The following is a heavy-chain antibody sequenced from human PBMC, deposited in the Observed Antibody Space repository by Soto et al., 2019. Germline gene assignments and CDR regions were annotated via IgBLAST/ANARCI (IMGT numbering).Heavy chain of an antibody. J-gene: IGHJ6*02. D-gene: IGHD6-19*01. CDR2: ISKDGREK. CDR1: GFNFSSYA. V-gene: IGHV3-30*04. Sequence: QVQLVELGGGVVQPGRSLRLSCVVSGFNFSSYAIHWVRQAPGKGLEWVAGISKDGREKYSVDSVKGRFSISRDQSNDTVYLQMNSLGPEDTSVYYCARGTLIAEAGTWFGIDVWGQGTAVTVSS. CDR3: ARGTLIAEAGTWFGIDV.